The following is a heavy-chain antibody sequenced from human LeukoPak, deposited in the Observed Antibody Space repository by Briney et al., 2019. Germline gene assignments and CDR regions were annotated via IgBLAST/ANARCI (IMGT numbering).Heavy chain of an antibody. Sequence: GGSLRLSCAASGFTFSSYAMGWVRQAPGQGRVWVSVISGSGASTYSADSGKGRFTISRDNSKNTLNLQMNSLRAEETAVYYCAKAPGASRGYWGQGTLVTVSS. D-gene: IGHD3-10*01. CDR1: GFTFSSYA. J-gene: IGHJ4*02. V-gene: IGHV3-23*01. CDR2: ISGSGAST. CDR3: AKAPGASRGY.